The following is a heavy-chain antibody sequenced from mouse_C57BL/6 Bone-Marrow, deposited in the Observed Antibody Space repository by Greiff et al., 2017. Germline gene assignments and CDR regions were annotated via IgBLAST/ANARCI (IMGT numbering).Heavy chain of an antibody. CDR3: TGGGSSYVYYAMDY. J-gene: IGHJ4*01. V-gene: IGHV6-3*01. CDR1: GFTFSNYW. D-gene: IGHD1-1*01. Sequence: EVQLVESGGGLVQPGGSMKLSCVASGFTFSNYWMNWVRQSPEKGLEWVAQIRLKSDNYATHYAESVKGRFTISRDDSKSSVYLQKNNLRAEDTGIYYCTGGGSSYVYYAMDYWGQGTSVTVSS. CDR2: IRLKSDNYAT.